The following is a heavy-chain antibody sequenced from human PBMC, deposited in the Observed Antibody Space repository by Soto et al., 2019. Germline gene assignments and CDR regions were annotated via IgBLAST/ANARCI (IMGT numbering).Heavy chain of an antibody. Sequence: PSETLSLPCAFSGGSFSGNYWSWIRRPPGKGLEWIGEINHSGSTNYNPSLKSRVTISVDTSKNQFSLKLSSVTAADTAVYYCARVGFNWNDDYYGMDVSGQGTTVT. CDR2: INHSGST. CDR3: ARVGFNWNDDYYGMDV. D-gene: IGHD1-20*01. J-gene: IGHJ6*02. V-gene: IGHV4-34*01. CDR1: GGSFSGNY.